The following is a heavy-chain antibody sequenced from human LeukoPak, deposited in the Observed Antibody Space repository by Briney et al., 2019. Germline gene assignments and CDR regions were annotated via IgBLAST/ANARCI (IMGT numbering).Heavy chain of an antibody. CDR2: ISDYNGNT. V-gene: IGHV1-18*01. J-gene: IGHJ4*02. CDR3: ARETLRKWELTTFGY. Sequence: ASVKVSCKASGYTFTSYGISWVRQAPAQGLEGMGWISDYNGNTNYAQKLQGRVTMTTDTSKNTAYMELRSLRSDDTAVYSCARETLRKWELTTFGYWGRETRVTVSS. CDR1: GYTFTSYG. D-gene: IGHD1-26*01.